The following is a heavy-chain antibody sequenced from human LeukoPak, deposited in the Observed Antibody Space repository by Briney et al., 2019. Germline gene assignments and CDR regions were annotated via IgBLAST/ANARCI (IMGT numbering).Heavy chain of an antibody. CDR3: AKDMRMASFEH. Sequence: GWSLRLSCAASGFTFSSYWMHWVGQAPGQGLVWVSRINRDGSSTSYAASVKGRFSISRDNSKNTLYLQINSLRVEDTAVYYCAKDMRMASFEHWGRGTQVTVSS. CDR1: GFTFSSYW. V-gene: IGHV3-74*01. CDR2: INRDGSST. D-gene: IGHD5-24*01. J-gene: IGHJ4*02.